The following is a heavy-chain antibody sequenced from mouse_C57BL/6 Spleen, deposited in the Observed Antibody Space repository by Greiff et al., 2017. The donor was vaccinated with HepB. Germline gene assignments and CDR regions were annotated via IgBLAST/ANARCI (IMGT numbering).Heavy chain of an antibody. J-gene: IGHJ2*01. D-gene: IGHD2-1*01. CDR3: ARRCNLYYGNLYFDY. CDR1: GYTFTDHT. CDR2: IYPRDGST. Sequence: VQLQHSDAELVKPGASVKISCKVSGYTFTDHTIHWMKQRPEQGLEWIGYIYPRDGSTKYNEKFKGKATLTADKSSSTAYMQLNSLTSEDSAVYCCARRCNLYYGNLYFDYWGQGTTLTVSS. V-gene: IGHV1-78*01.